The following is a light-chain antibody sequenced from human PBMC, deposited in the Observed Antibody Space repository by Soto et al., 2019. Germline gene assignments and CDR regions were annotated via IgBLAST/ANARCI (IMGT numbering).Light chain of an antibody. Sequence: QSALTQPPSVSGSPGQSVTITCTGTSSDVGTYNRVSWYQQPPGTAPKLIIYEVNNRPSGVPDRFSGSKSGNTASLTISGLQAEDEADYHCSLYTTSSSRVVFGGGTKLNVL. CDR3: SLYTTSSSRVV. V-gene: IGLV2-18*01. J-gene: IGLJ2*01. CDR2: EVN. CDR1: SSDVGTYNR.